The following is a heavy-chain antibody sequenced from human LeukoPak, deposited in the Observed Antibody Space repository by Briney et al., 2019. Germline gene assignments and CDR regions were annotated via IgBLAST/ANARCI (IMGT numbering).Heavy chain of an antibody. CDR3: ARGPPESMANSDY. CDR2: ISGSGGST. V-gene: IGHV3-23*01. D-gene: IGHD5-24*01. Sequence: GGSLRLSCAASGFTFSSYATSWVRQAPGKGLEWVSAISGSGGSTYYADSVKGRFTISRDNSKNTLYLQMNSLRAEDTAVYYCARGPPESMANSDYWGQGTLVTVSS. J-gene: IGHJ4*02. CDR1: GFTFSSYA.